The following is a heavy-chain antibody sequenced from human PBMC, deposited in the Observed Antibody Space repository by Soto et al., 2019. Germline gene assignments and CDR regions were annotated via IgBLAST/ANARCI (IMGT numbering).Heavy chain of an antibody. CDR1: GGTFSSYA. J-gene: IGHJ6*02. Sequence: QVQLVQSGAEVKKPGSSVKVSCKASGGTFSSYAISWVRQAPGQGLEWMGGIIPIFGTANYAQKFQGRVTIHADKSTSTAYMELSSLRSEDTGVYYCAKDLGDCSSTSCYKFDYYYYGMDVWGQGTTVTVSS. CDR2: IIPIFGTA. CDR3: AKDLGDCSSTSCYKFDYYYYGMDV. D-gene: IGHD2-2*02. V-gene: IGHV1-69*06.